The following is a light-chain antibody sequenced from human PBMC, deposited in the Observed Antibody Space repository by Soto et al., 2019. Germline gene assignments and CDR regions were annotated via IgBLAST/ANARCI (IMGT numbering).Light chain of an antibody. CDR2: GAS. CDR1: QSVSRAS. CDR3: QHYGQT. V-gene: IGKV3-20*01. J-gene: IGKJ1*01. Sequence: ENVLTQSPGTLSLSPGERATVYCRVSQSVSRASLAWYHQRPGQAPRLLIYGASNRATGVPDRFSGGGSGTDFTLTISILEPEDLGVYYCQHYGQTFGPGTKVDIK.